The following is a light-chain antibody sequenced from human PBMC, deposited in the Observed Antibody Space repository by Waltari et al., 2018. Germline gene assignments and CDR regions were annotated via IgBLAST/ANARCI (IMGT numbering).Light chain of an antibody. Sequence: AIQMTQSPSSLSASVGDRLTITCRASQDIRTDLGWYQQKPGKDPKVLIYGASSLHSGVPSRFSGSGSGTDFTRTISRLQPEDFATYYCLQDYNYPRTFGQGTKVEIK. CDR3: LQDYNYPRT. V-gene: IGKV1-6*01. J-gene: IGKJ1*01. CDR1: QDIRTD. CDR2: GAS.